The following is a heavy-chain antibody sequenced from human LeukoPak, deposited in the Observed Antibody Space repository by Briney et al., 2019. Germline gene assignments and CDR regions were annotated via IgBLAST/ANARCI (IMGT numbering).Heavy chain of an antibody. Sequence: GGSLRLSCAASGFTVSSNYMSWVRQAPGKGLEWVSVIYSGGSTYYADSVKGRFTISRDNSKNTLYLQMNSLRAEDTAVYYCARDFSPVAWGGQDAFDIWGQGTMVTVSS. CDR3: ARDFSPVAWGGQDAFDI. D-gene: IGHD7-27*01. CDR1: GFTVSSNY. CDR2: IYSGGST. J-gene: IGHJ3*02. V-gene: IGHV3-53*01.